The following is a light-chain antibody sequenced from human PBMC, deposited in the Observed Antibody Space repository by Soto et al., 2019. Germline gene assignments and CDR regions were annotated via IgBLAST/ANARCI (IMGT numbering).Light chain of an antibody. CDR2: RNN. CDR3: ASWDNNLNGPI. V-gene: IGLV1-47*01. CDR1: TSNIGNTY. J-gene: IGLJ2*01. Sequence: QSVLTQPPSASGTPGQTVTISCSGDTSNIGNTYAFWYQQLPGTAPKLLIYRNNQRPSGVSDRFSGSRSGTSASLAITGLRVDDEADYYCASWDNNLNGPIFGGGTKVTVL.